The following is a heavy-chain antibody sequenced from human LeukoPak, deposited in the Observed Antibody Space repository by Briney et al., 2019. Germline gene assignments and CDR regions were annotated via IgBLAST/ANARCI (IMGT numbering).Heavy chain of an antibody. Sequence: SETLSLTCTVSGGSISSYYWSWIRQPPGKGLEWIGYIYYSGSTNYNPSLKSRVTISVDRSKNQFSLKLSSVTAADTAVYYCARDFRSEYGDYVGLYYWGQGTLVTVSS. CDR2: IYYSGST. V-gene: IGHV4-59*01. D-gene: IGHD4-17*01. J-gene: IGHJ4*02. CDR3: ARDFRSEYGDYVGLYY. CDR1: GGSISSYY.